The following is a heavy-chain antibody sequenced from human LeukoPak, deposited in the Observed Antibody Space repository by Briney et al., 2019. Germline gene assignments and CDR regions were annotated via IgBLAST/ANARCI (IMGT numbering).Heavy chain of an antibody. CDR1: GDSVSSNSAA. Sequence: SQTLSLTCAISGDSVSSNSAAWNWIRQSPSRGLEWLGRTYYRSKWYNDYAVSVKSRITISPDASKNQFSLQLNSVTPGDTAVYYCARAGGNSWYFDYWGQGTLVTVSS. D-gene: IGHD2-2*01. CDR2: TYYRSKWYN. V-gene: IGHV6-1*01. CDR3: ARAGGNSWYFDY. J-gene: IGHJ4*02.